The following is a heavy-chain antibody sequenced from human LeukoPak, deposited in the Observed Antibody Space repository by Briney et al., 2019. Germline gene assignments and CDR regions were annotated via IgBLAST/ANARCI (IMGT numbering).Heavy chain of an antibody. D-gene: IGHD2-2*01. Sequence: GGSLRLSCAASGFTVSSNYMSWVRQAPGKGLEWVSVIYSGGSTYYADSVKGRFTISRDNSKNTLYLQMNSLRAEDSAVYYCARGYCSSTSCEYYYYYGMDVWGQGTTVTVSS. CDR3: ARGYCSSTSCEYYYYYGMDV. CDR2: IYSGGST. J-gene: IGHJ6*02. V-gene: IGHV3-53*01. CDR1: GFTVSSNY.